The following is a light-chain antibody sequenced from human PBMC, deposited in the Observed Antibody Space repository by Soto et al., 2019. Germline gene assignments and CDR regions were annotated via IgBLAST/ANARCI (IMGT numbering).Light chain of an antibody. Sequence: QSVLTQPPSVSGAPGQRVTISCTGSSSNIGAGFDVHWYQRLPGTAPKLLIYGNTNRPSGVPDRFSASKSGTSASLAITGLQAEDEADYYCQSFDSSLVNLRVFGGGTKLTVL. CDR2: GNT. CDR3: QSFDSSLVNLRV. J-gene: IGLJ3*02. CDR1: SSNIGAGFD. V-gene: IGLV1-40*01.